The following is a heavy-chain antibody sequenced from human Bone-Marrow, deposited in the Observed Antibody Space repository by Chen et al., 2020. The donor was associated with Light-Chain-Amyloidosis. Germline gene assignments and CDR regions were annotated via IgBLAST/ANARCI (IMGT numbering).Heavy chain of an antibody. CDR3: ARGYSGYGNFDY. CDR1: GLTFSSHW. Sequence: EEQLVESGGGSVQPGGSLRLSCTASGLTFSSHWMHWVRQAPGKGLVWVSRINGDGSNRYYADSVKGRFTISRDNAKNTLYLQMNSLRAEDTAVYFCARGYSGYGNFDYWGQGTLVTVSS. CDR2: INGDGSNR. J-gene: IGHJ4*02. V-gene: IGHV3-74*01. D-gene: IGHD5-12*01.